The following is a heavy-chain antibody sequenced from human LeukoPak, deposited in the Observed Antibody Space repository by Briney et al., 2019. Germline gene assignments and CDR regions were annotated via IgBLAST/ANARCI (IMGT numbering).Heavy chain of an antibody. CDR2: ISGSGGST. Sequence: GGSLRLSCAASGFSFSSYWMSWVRQAAGKGLEWVSAISGSGGSTYYADSVKGRFTISRDNSKNTLYLQMNSLRAEDTAVYYCAKDRNIRSRSPNDAFDIWGQGTMVTVSS. CDR3: AKDRNIRSRSPNDAFDI. CDR1: GFSFSSYW. V-gene: IGHV3-23*01. J-gene: IGHJ3*02. D-gene: IGHD1-14*01.